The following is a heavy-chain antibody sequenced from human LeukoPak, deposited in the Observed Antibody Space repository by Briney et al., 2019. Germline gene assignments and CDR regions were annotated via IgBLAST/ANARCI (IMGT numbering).Heavy chain of an antibody. CDR3: AELGITMIGGV. Sequence: GGSLRLSCAASGFTFSSYWMSWVRQAPGKGLEWVANIKQDGSEKYYVDPVKGRFTISRDNAKNSLYLQMNSLRAEDTAVYYCAELGITMIGGVWGKGTTVTTSS. CDR1: GFTFSSYW. J-gene: IGHJ6*04. CDR2: IKQDGSEK. V-gene: IGHV3-7*01. D-gene: IGHD3-10*02.